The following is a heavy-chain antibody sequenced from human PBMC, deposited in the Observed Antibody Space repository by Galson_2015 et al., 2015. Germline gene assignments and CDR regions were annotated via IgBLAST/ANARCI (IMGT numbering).Heavy chain of an antibody. V-gene: IGHV3-74*01. Sequence: SLRLSCAASGFTFSSYWMHWVRQAPGKGLVWVSRINSDGSSTSYADSVKGRFSISRDNAKNTLYLQMNSLRAEDTAVYYCARSDVPAAIKVIDYFDYWGQGTLVPVSS. D-gene: IGHD2-2*01. CDR3: ARSDVPAAIKVIDYFDY. J-gene: IGHJ4*02. CDR1: GFTFSSYW. CDR2: INSDGSST.